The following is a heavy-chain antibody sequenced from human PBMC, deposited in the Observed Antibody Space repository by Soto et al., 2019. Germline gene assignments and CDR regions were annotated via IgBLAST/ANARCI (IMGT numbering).Heavy chain of an antibody. CDR1: GGSFSVYY. D-gene: IGHD5-12*01. V-gene: IGHV4-34*01. Sequence: SETLTVTCAIYGGSFSVYYWSWIRQPPGKGLEWLGEINHSGITDYNPSLKSRITISIDTSKKQFSLKLNSVTAADTAVYYCAIGPRMWMAGGGYWGQGTQVTVSS. J-gene: IGHJ4*02. CDR3: AIGPRMWMAGGGY. CDR2: INHSGIT.